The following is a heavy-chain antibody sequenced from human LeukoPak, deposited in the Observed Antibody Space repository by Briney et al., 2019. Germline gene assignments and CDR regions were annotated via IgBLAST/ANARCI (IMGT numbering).Heavy chain of an antibody. V-gene: IGHV3-30*02. CDR1: GFTFSSYS. Sequence: GGSLRLSCAASGFTFSSYSMNWVRQAPGKGLEWVAFIQYDGSNKYYADSVKGRFSISRDSSKNTLYLQMNSLRAEDTAVYYCAKNFDYWGQGTQVTVSS. J-gene: IGHJ4*02. CDR3: AKNFDY. CDR2: IQYDGSNK.